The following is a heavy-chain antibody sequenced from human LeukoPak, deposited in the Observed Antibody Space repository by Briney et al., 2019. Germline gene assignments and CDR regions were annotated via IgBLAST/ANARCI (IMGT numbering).Heavy chain of an antibody. Sequence: GGSLRLSCAASGFTFSSYWMSWVRQAPGEGLERVANIKQDGSEKYYVDSVKGRFTVSRDNAKNSLYLQMNSLRAEDTAVYFCAGASGGERYWGQGTLVTVSS. CDR3: AGASGGERY. D-gene: IGHD3-10*01. CDR1: GFTFSSYW. CDR2: IKQDGSEK. J-gene: IGHJ4*02. V-gene: IGHV3-7*04.